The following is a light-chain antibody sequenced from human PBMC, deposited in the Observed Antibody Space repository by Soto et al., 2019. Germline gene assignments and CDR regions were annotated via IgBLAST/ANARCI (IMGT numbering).Light chain of an antibody. J-gene: IGLJ2*01. CDR2: GDN. V-gene: IGLV1-44*01. CDR3: AAWDDSLTSVV. Sequence: VLTQAPSASGTPGQRVTISCSGRSSNIGNNIVNWYQQLPGTAPKLLIYGDNQRPSGVPDRFSGSKSGTSASLAISGLQSEDEADYYCAAWDDSLTSVVFGGGTKLTVL. CDR1: SSNIGNNI.